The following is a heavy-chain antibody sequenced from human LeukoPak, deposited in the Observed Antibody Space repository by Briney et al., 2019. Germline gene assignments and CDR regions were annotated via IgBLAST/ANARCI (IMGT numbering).Heavy chain of an antibody. CDR2: IYYVGNT. CDR1: GGSISSGGNY. D-gene: IGHD3-16*02. CDR3: ARVEVIGSTRYFDY. J-gene: IGHJ4*02. Sequence: SQTLSLTCTVSGGSISSGGNYWSWLRQLPGKGLEWIGYIYYVGNTNYNPSLKSRLSMSVDTSKNQFPLSLTSVTAADTAVYYCARVEVIGSTRYFDYWGQGAMVSVSS. V-gene: IGHV4-31*03.